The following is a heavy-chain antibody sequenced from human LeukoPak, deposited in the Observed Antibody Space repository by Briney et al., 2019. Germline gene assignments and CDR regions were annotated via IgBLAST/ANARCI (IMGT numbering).Heavy chain of an antibody. CDR2: INTNTGNP. D-gene: IGHD3-3*01. V-gene: IGHV7-4-1*02. CDR3: ARGAGTIFGVVIESNDAFDI. Sequence: ASVKVSCKASGGAFSSYAMNWVRQAPGQGLEWMGWINTNTGNPTYAQGFTGRFVFSLDTSVSTAYLQISSLKAEDTAVYYCARGAGTIFGVVIESNDAFDIWGQGTMVTVSS. CDR1: GGAFSSYA. J-gene: IGHJ3*02.